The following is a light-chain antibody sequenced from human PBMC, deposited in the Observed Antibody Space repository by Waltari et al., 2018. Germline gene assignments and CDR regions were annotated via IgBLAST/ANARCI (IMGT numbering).Light chain of an antibody. CDR2: SNI. V-gene: IGLV1-44*01. CDR1: SSNIGGNT. Sequence: QAVLTQPPSASGTPGQRVTISCSGSSSNIGGNTLNWYRQLPGTAPKLLIYSNIQRPPGVPYRFSGAKSRTSAYLAISWLHSEDGADCYCAAWDDSLNGPVFGGGTKLTVI. J-gene: IGLJ2*01. CDR3: AAWDDSLNGPV.